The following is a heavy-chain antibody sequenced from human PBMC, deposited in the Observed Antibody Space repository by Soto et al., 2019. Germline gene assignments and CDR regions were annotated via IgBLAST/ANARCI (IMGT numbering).Heavy chain of an antibody. D-gene: IGHD2-2*02. Sequence: SVKVSCKASGGTFSSYAISWVRQAPGQGLEWMGGIIPIFGTANYAQKFQGRVTITADESTSTAYMELSSLRSEDTAVYYCARASYCSSTSCYSNWFDPWGQGTLVTVSS. V-gene: IGHV1-69*13. J-gene: IGHJ5*02. CDR3: ARASYCSSTSCYSNWFDP. CDR2: IIPIFGTA. CDR1: GGTFSSYA.